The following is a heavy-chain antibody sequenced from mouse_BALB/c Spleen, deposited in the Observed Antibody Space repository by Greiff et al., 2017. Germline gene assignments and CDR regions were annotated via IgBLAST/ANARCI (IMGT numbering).Heavy chain of an antibody. Sequence: EVQLQQSGTVLARPGASVKMSCKASGYSFTSYWMHWVKQRPGQGLEWIGAIYPGNSDTSYNQKFKGKAKLTAVTSASTAYMELSSLTNEDSAVYYCTRSDYDYDADFDYWGQGTTLTVSS. V-gene: IGHV1-5*01. CDR3: TRSDYDYDADFDY. D-gene: IGHD2-4*01. CDR2: IYPGNSDT. CDR1: GYSFTSYW. J-gene: IGHJ2*01.